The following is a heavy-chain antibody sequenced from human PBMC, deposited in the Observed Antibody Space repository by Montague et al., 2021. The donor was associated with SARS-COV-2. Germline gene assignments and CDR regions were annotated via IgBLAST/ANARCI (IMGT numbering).Heavy chain of an antibody. CDR2: ISYIGKT. CDR3: VRLLDKPVRDY. J-gene: IGHJ4*02. D-gene: IGHD3/OR15-3a*01. V-gene: IGHV4-38-2*01. CDR1: GYSISSGYY. Sequence: SETLSLTCSVSGYSISSGYYWGWIRQPPGKGLEWVGCISYIGKTYYSPSLKSRLTLSLDSSKNQFSLPARSVTAADTAVYYCVRLLDKPVRDYWGQGTLVTVSS.